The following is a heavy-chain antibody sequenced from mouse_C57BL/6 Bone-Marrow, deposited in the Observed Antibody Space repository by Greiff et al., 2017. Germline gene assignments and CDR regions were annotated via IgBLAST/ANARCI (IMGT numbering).Heavy chain of an antibody. J-gene: IGHJ2*01. CDR3: AIGGAHWDAFFDC. V-gene: IGHV1-74*01. CDR2: IHPSDSDS. Sequence: QVQLQQPGAELVKPGASVKVSCKASGYTFTSYWLHWVKQRPGQGLEWIGRIHPSDSDSNYNQKFKGKATLTVDNSSSTAYLQLSSLTSEDSAVYYCAIGGAHWDAFFDCWGHGTTLTVAS. D-gene: IGHD4-1*01. CDR1: GYTFTSYW.